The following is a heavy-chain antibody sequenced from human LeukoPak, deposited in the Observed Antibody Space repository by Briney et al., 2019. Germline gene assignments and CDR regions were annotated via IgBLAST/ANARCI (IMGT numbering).Heavy chain of an antibody. CDR3: ARDISYDSSGYHN. Sequence: GASVTVSCTASGGTFSSYAISWVRQAPGQGLEWMGGIIPIFGTANYAQKFQGRVTITADESTSTAYMELSSLRSEDTAVYYCARDISYDSSGYHNWGQGTLVTVSS. CDR1: GGTFSSYA. D-gene: IGHD3-22*01. CDR2: IIPIFGTA. J-gene: IGHJ4*02. V-gene: IGHV1-69*13.